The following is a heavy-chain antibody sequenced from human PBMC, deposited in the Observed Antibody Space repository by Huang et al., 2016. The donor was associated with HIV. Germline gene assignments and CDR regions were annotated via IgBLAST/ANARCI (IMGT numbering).Heavy chain of an antibody. V-gene: IGHV1-69*13. D-gene: IGHD3-22*01. CDR3: ARYYYDSSGYDFVRYFDY. Sequence: VQLVQSGAEVKKPGSSVKVSCKASGGTFSSYAISWVRQAPGQGLEWRGGIIPIFGTANYAQKFQGRGTITADESTSTAYMELSSLRSEDTAVYYCARYYYDSSGYDFVRYFDYWGQGTLVTVSS. CDR2: IIPIFGTA. J-gene: IGHJ4*02. CDR1: GGTFSSYA.